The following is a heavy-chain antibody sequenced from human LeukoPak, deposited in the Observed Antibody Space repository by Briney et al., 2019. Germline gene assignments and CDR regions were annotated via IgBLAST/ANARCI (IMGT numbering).Heavy chain of an antibody. CDR2: IGTSSTTI. CDR1: GFTFSSYT. Sequence: HSGGSLRLSCAASGFTFSSYTMNWVRQPPGKGLEWVSNIGTSSTTIYYADSVKGRFTISRDNAKNSLYLQMNSLRAEDTAVYYCAKDRTYYDSSRDAFDIWGQGTMVTVSS. J-gene: IGHJ3*02. CDR3: AKDRTYYDSSRDAFDI. V-gene: IGHV3-48*01. D-gene: IGHD3-22*01.